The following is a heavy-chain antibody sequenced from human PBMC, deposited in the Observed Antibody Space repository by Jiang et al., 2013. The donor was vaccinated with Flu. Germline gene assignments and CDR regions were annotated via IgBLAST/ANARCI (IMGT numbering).Heavy chain of an antibody. CDR2: IDWDDDK. J-gene: IGHJ4*02. CDR1: GFSLSPSGMC. Sequence: KPTQTLTLTCTFSGFSLSPSGMCVSWIRQPPGKALEWLARIDWDDDKYYSTSLRTRLTISKDTSKNQVVLTMTNMDPVDTATYYCARISRYTYGQSFDYWGQGTLVTVSS. V-gene: IGHV2-70*11. D-gene: IGHD5-18*01. CDR3: ARISRYTYGQSFDY.